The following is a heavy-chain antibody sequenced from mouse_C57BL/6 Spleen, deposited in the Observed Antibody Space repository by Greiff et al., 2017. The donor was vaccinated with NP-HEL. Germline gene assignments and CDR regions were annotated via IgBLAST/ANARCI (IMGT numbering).Heavy chain of an antibody. Sequence: QVQLQQPGAELVKPGASVKMSCKASGYTFTSYWITWVKQRPGQGLEWIGDIYPGSGSTNYNEKFKSKATLTVDTSSSTAYMQLSSLTSEVSAVYYCARFDDYDGGYAMDYWGQGTSVTVSS. V-gene: IGHV1-55*01. D-gene: IGHD2-4*01. CDR1: GYTFTSYW. CDR2: IYPGSGST. J-gene: IGHJ4*01. CDR3: ARFDDYDGGYAMDY.